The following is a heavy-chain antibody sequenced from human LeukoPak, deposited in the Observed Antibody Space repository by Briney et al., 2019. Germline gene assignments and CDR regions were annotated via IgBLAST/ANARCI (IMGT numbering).Heavy chain of an antibody. CDR3: ARVERGVTMVRGVIIDEGNWFDP. D-gene: IGHD3-10*01. J-gene: IGHJ5*02. CDR2: INPSGGST. CDR1: GYTFTSYY. V-gene: IGHV1-46*01. Sequence: ASVKVSCKASGYTFTSYYMHWVRQAPGQGLEWMGIINPSGGSTSYAQKFQGRVTMTRDTSTSTAYMELSSLRSEDTAVYYCARVERGVTMVRGVIIDEGNWFDPWGQGTLVTVSS.